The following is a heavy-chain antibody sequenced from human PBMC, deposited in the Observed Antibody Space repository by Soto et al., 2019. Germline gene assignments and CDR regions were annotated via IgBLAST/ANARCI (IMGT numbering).Heavy chain of an antibody. Sequence: DVQLVESGGRLVQPGGSLKLSCEASGLIMSSYWLSWVRQAPGKGPEWVANIKQDGSQKYYVDSVKGRFTISRDNTKNSLYLQMNSLRAEDTAVYYCASNIYYDFWSGYYAFDIWGQGTMVTVSS. CDR2: IKQDGSQK. CDR3: ASNIYYDFWSGYYAFDI. CDR1: GLIMSSYW. J-gene: IGHJ3*02. V-gene: IGHV3-7*01. D-gene: IGHD3-3*01.